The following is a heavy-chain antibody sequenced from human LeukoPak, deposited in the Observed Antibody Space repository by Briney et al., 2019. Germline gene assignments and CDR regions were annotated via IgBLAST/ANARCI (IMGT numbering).Heavy chain of an antibody. D-gene: IGHD2-15*01. J-gene: IGHJ4*02. CDR2: ISAYNGNT. V-gene: IGHV1-18*01. CDR3: ASSGYCSGGSCYSMSDY. Sequence: GASVKVSCKASGYTFTSYGISWVRQAPGQGLEWMGWISAYNGNTNYAQKLQGRVTMTTDTSTSTAYMELRSLRSDDTAVYYCASSGYCSGGSCYSMSDYWGQGTLVTVSS. CDR1: GYTFTSYG.